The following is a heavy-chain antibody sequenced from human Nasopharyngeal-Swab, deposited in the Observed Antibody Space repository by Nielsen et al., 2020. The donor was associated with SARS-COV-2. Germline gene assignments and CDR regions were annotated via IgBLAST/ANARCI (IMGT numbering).Heavy chain of an antibody. J-gene: IGHJ5*02. CDR2: FDPEDGET. D-gene: IGHD1-26*01. CDR1: GYTLIELS. Sequence: ASVKVSCKVSGYTLIELSLHWVRQAPGKGLEWMGGFDPEDGETIYAQKFQGRVTMTEDTSTDTAYMELSSLRSEDTAVYSCATSSPVGATTRWFDPWGQGTLVTVSS. CDR3: ATSSPVGATTRWFDP. V-gene: IGHV1-24*01.